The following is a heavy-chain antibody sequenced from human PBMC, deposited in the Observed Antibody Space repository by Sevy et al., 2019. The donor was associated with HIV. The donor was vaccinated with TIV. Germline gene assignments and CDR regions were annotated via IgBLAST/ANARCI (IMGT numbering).Heavy chain of an antibody. CDR2: IIPMFGTP. CDR3: ARDSLYSTNWAFDY. V-gene: IGHV1-69*13. CDR1: GVTFSNYA. Sequence: ASVKVSCKASGVTFSNYAISWVRQAPGQGLEWMGGIIPMFGTPSYAQKFQGRVTITADDSTSTAYMELTSLRSEDTAVYYCARDSLYSTNWAFDYWGQGTLVTVSS. J-gene: IGHJ4*02. D-gene: IGHD6-13*01.